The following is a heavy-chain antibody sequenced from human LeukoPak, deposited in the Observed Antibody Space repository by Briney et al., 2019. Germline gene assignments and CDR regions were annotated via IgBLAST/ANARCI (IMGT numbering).Heavy chain of an antibody. V-gene: IGHV4-4*02. J-gene: IGHJ4*02. CDR1: GGSISSNNW. Sequence: PSGTLSLTCAVSGGSISSNNWWSWVRQPPGKGLEWIGEVYHSGITTYEPSLKSRVTMSVDKSKNEFSLKVNSVTAADTAVYYCARVSYNRASDYWGQGTLVTVSS. D-gene: IGHD5-24*01. CDR3: ARVSYNRASDY. CDR2: VYHSGIT.